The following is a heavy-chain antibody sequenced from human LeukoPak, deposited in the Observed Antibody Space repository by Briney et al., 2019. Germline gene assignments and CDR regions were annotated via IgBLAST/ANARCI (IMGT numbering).Heavy chain of an antibody. V-gene: IGHV3-7*03. D-gene: IGHD4-11*01. CDR3: ARRLGDYYYYGMDV. CDR1: GFTFSSYW. Sequence: GGSLRLSCAASGFTFSSYWMSWVRQAAGKGLEWVANIKQDGSEKYYVDSVKGRFTISRDNAKNSLYLQMNSLRAEDTAVYYCARRLGDYYYYGMDVWGKGTTVTVSS. J-gene: IGHJ6*04. CDR2: IKQDGSEK.